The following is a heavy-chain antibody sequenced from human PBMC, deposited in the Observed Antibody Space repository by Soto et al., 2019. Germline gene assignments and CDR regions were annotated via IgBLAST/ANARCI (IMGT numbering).Heavy chain of an antibody. Sequence: ASVKVSCKASGYTFTSYDINWVRQATGQGLGWMGWMNPNSGNTGYAQKFQGRVTMTRNTSISTAYMELSSLRSEDTAVYYCARGPEKDYYYYYMDVWGKGTTVTVSS. V-gene: IGHV1-8*01. CDR1: GYTFTSYD. J-gene: IGHJ6*03. CDR2: MNPNSGNT. CDR3: ARGPEKDYYYYYMDV.